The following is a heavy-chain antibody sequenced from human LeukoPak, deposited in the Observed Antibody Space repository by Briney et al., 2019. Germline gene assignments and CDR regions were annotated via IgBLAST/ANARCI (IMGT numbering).Heavy chain of an antibody. J-gene: IGHJ4*02. Sequence: PGGSLRLSCAASGFTFSSYSMNWVRQAPGKGLEGVSSISSSSSYIYYADSVKGRFTISRDNAKNSLYLQMNSLRAEDTAVYYCARTGVGILTGYLVGSLYYWGQGTLVTVSS. D-gene: IGHD3-9*01. CDR3: ARTGVGILTGYLVGSLYY. CDR1: GFTFSSYS. V-gene: IGHV3-21*01. CDR2: ISSSSSYI.